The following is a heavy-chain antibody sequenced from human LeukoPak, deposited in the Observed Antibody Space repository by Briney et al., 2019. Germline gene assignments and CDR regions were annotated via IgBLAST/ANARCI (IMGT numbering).Heavy chain of an antibody. D-gene: IGHD2-8*02. CDR2: MNPNSGET. Sequence: GASVKVSCTASGYTFTTYDINWVRQATGQGLEYMGWMNPNSGETGYAQRFEGRVTMTRDTSISTAYMELSSLRSEDTAVYYCAKTMTFNYDSTGVRVFDIWGQGTTVTVSS. CDR1: GYTFTTYD. CDR3: AKTMTFNYDSTGVRVFDI. V-gene: IGHV1-8*01. J-gene: IGHJ3*02.